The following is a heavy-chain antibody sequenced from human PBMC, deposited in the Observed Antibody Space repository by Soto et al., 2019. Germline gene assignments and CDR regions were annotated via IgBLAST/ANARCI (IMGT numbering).Heavy chain of an antibody. Sequence: QVQLVQSGAEVKKPGSSVKVSCKAPGGTFSSYAISWVRQAPGQGLEWRGGIIPIFGTANYAQKFQGRVKTTADESTSTGYMEVSSLRTEDTAVYYCARSQGGSSSLDIYYYYYYGMDVWGQGTTVTVSS. CDR1: GGTFSSYA. CDR3: ARSQGGSSSLDIYYYYYYGMDV. V-gene: IGHV1-69*01. D-gene: IGHD2-15*01. CDR2: IIPIFGTA. J-gene: IGHJ6*02.